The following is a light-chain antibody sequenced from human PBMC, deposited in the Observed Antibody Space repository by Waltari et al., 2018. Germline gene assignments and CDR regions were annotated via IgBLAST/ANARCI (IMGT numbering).Light chain of an antibody. J-gene: IGLJ2*01. CDR1: RRAFGGYNH. CDR2: EVT. CDR3: KSYTSSSTLL. Sequence: QSALTQPASVSGSLGQSITISRTGTRRAFGGYNHVSWYQQHPGKAPKLMMYEVTNRPAGVSNRFSGSKSGNTASLTISGLQAEDEADYYCKSYTSSSTLLFGGGTKLTVL. V-gene: IGLV2-14*01.